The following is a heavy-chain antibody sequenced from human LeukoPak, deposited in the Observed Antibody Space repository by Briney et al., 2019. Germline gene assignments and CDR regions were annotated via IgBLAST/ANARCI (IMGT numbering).Heavy chain of an antibody. CDR3: ATGYYFGSGSYGYLDY. CDR2: IYSSGDA. J-gene: IGHJ4*02. CDR1: GFTFGSYS. D-gene: IGHD3-10*01. V-gene: IGHV3-53*01. Sequence: GGSLRLSCAASGFTFGSYSMNWVRQTPGKGLQWVALIYSSGDAYTPDSVKGRFTISRDDSENTLYLQMDSLRADDTAVYYCATGYYFGSGSYGYLDYWGQGTLVTVSS.